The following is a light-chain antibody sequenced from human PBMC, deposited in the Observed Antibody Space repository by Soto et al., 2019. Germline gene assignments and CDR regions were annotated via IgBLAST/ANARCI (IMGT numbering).Light chain of an antibody. V-gene: IGKV3-15*01. CDR2: YAS. J-gene: IGKJ5*01. CDR1: QSVSNN. Sequence: EIMMTQSPATLSVSPGERATLSCRASQSVSNNVAWYQQKPGQAPRLLIYYASTRATGIPPRCGGSGSGTEFTLTITSLQSVDVARAYCQQYNNWPPINCGQGTQLEI. CDR3: QQYNNWPPIN.